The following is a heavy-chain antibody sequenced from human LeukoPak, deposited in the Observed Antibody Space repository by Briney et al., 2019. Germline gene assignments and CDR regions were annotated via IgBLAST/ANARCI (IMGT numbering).Heavy chain of an antibody. D-gene: IGHD5-18*01. J-gene: IGHJ4*02. CDR3: AREQLWLRAFDY. V-gene: IGHV3-33*01. Sequence: GGSLRLSCAASGFTFSSYGMHWVRQAPGKGLEWVAVIWYDGSNKYYADSVKGRFTISRDNSKNTLYLQMNSLRAEDTAVYYCAREQLWLRAFDYWGQGTLVTVSS. CDR1: GFTFSSYG. CDR2: IWYDGSNK.